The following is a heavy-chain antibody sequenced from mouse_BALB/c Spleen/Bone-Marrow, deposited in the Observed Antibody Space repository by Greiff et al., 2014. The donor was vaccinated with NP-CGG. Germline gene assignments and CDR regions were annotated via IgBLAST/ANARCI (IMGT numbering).Heavy chain of an antibody. J-gene: IGHJ3*01. V-gene: IGHV1-52*01. CDR2: IDPYDSET. Sequence: VQLQESGAELVRPGASVKLSCKASGYTFTSYWMNWVKQRPEQGLEWIGRIDPYDSETHYNQKYKDKAILTVDKSSSTAYMQLSSLTSEDSAVYYCARGGYGNYGRFAHWGQGTLVTVSA. CDR1: GYTFTSYW. CDR3: ARGGYGNYGRFAH. D-gene: IGHD2-10*02.